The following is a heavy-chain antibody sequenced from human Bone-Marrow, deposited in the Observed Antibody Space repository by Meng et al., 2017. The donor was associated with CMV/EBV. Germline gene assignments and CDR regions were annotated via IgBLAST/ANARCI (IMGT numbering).Heavy chain of an antibody. CDR1: GYTFTSYG. CDR3: ARGFVVVPAAMIY. CDR2: INPNSGGT. Sequence: ASVKVSCKASGYTFTSYGISWVRQAPGQGLEWMGWINPNSGGTNYAQKFQGRVTMTRDTSISTAYMELSRLRSDDTAVYYCARGFVVVPAAMIYWGQGTLVTVSS. D-gene: IGHD2-2*01. J-gene: IGHJ4*02. V-gene: IGHV1-2*02.